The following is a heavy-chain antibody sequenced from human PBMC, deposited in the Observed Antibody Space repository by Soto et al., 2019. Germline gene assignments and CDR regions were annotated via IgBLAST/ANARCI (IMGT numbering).Heavy chain of an antibody. Sequence: GASVKVSCKAPGYTFTSSGISWVRQAPGQGLEWMGWISAYNGNTNYAQKLQGRVTMTTDTSTSTAYMELRSLRSDDTAAYYCARDQGYCSGGSCGGYYYYGMEVWGQGTTVTVSS. D-gene: IGHD2-15*01. CDR3: ARDQGYCSGGSCGGYYYYGMEV. CDR2: ISAYNGNT. J-gene: IGHJ6*02. V-gene: IGHV1-18*01. CDR1: GYTFTSSG.